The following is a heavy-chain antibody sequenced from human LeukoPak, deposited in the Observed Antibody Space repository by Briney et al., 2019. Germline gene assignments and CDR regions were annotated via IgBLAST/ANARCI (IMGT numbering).Heavy chain of an antibody. D-gene: IGHD3-16*01. CDR1: GFTFSSYA. Sequence: GGSLRLSCAASGFTFSSYAMSWVRQAPGKGLEWVSAISGSGGSTYYADSVRGRFTISRDNAKNSLYLQMNSLRAEDTAVYYCARAPGGDAFDIWGQGTKVTVSS. J-gene: IGHJ3*02. V-gene: IGHV3-23*01. CDR3: ARAPGGDAFDI. CDR2: ISGSGGST.